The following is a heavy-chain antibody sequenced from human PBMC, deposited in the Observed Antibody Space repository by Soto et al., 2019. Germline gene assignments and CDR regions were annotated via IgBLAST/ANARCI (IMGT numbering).Heavy chain of an antibody. CDR3: AKRSSSSTFDY. Sequence: GGSLRLSCAASGFTFSSYAMHWVRQAPGKGLEWVALISYDGSDKDYADSVKGRFTISRDNSKNTLYLQMNSLRAEDTAVYCCAKRSSSSTFDYWGQGTLVTVSS. CDR1: GFTFSSYA. CDR2: ISYDGSDK. D-gene: IGHD6-6*01. V-gene: IGHV3-30-3*02. J-gene: IGHJ4*02.